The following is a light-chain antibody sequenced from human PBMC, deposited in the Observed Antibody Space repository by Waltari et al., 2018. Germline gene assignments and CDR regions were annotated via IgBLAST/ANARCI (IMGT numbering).Light chain of an antibody. CDR1: SGHSSNV. J-gene: IGLJ3*02. CDR3: QTGGHGTWV. Sequence: QLVLTQSPSASASLGASVKLTCTLSSGHSSNVIAWHQQHPQKGPRYLMKVNSDGSHSKGDEIPDRFSGASSGAERYLTIASRQSEDEADYYCQTGGHGTWVFGGGTKLTVL. V-gene: IGLV4-69*02. CDR2: VNSDGSH.